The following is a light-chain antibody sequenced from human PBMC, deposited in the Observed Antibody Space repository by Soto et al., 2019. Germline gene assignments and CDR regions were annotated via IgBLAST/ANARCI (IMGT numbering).Light chain of an antibody. Sequence: QSALTQAPSASGTPGQTVTISCSGNNSNIGSYSLNWYRQVPGTAPKLIIFANHLRPSGVPDRFSGSKSGTSASLAISALQSEDEADYYCATWDDNLYGPVFGGGTKLTVL. V-gene: IGLV1-44*01. CDR1: NSNIGSYS. CDR3: ATWDDNLYGPV. J-gene: IGLJ3*02. CDR2: ANH.